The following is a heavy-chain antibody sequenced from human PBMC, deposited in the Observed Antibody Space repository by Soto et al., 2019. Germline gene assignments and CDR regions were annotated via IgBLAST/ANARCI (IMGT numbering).Heavy chain of an antibody. Sequence: EVQLVESGGGLVQPGGSLRLSCAASGFTFSSYSMNWVRQAPGKGLEWVSYISSSSSTIYYADSVKGRFTISRDNAKNSLYLQMNSRRDEDTAVYYCARDGSWVRGVISTGMDVWGQGNTVTVSS. CDR1: GFTFSSYS. CDR3: ARDGSWVRGVISTGMDV. V-gene: IGHV3-48*02. CDR2: ISSSSSTI. D-gene: IGHD3-10*01. J-gene: IGHJ6*02.